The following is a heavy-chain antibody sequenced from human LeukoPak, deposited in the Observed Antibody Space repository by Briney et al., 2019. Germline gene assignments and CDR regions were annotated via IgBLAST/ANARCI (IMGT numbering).Heavy chain of an antibody. D-gene: IGHD3-9*01. CDR3: ARLEYDILTGYRFGY. CDR2: IDPSDSYT. J-gene: IGHJ4*02. Sequence: GESLKISCKGSGYTFTSYWITWVRRMPGKGLEWMGRIDPSDSYTNYSPSFQGHVTISAAKSISTAYLQWSSLKASDTAMYYCARLEYDILTGYRFGYWGQGTLVTVSS. CDR1: GYTFTSYW. V-gene: IGHV5-10-1*01.